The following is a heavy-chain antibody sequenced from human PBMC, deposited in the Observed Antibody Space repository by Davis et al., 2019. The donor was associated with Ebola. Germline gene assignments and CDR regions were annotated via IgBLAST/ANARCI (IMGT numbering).Heavy chain of an antibody. CDR1: GGSFRGNY. V-gene: IGHV4-34*01. J-gene: IGHJ3*02. Sequence: MPSETLSLTCVVYGGSFRGNYWSWIRQPPGKGLEWIGEINHSGSTKYNPSLKSRVTVSVDTSKNQFSLKLTSVTAADTAVYYCARGRVFGSAFDIWGQGTMVTVSS. D-gene: IGHD3-3*01. CDR3: ARGRVFGSAFDI. CDR2: INHSGST.